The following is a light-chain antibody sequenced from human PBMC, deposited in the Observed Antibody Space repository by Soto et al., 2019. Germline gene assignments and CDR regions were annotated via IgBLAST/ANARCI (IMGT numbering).Light chain of an antibody. CDR1: QDISNY. CDR3: QQYDNLPLT. V-gene: IGKV1-33*01. CDR2: DAS. Sequence: MQRSQSPSTLSASVGDRVTITCKASQDISNYLNWYQQKPGKAPKLLIYDASNLETGVPSRFSGSGSGTDFTFTISSLQPEDIATYYCQQYDNLPLTFGGGTKVDIK. J-gene: IGKJ4*01.